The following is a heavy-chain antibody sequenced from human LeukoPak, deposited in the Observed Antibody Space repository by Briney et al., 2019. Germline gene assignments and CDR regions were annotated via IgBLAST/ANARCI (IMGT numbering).Heavy chain of an antibody. CDR3: SRGRAAAFDV. V-gene: IGHV4-59*01. Sequence: SETLSLTCTVSGGPISSFYWSWIRQSPGKGLEWIGYNYYSGSANYNPSLKSRVTISVDASKNQFSLKLSSVTAADTAVYYCSRGRAAAFDVWGQGTMVTVSS. CDR1: GGPISSFY. D-gene: IGHD5-12*01. CDR2: NYYSGSA. J-gene: IGHJ3*01.